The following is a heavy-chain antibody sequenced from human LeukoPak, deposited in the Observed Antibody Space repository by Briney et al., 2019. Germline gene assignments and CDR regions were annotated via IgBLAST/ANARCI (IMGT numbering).Heavy chain of an antibody. CDR2: ISYDGSNK. D-gene: IGHD7-27*01. CDR3: ARDGQPGVLDY. J-gene: IGHJ4*02. Sequence: GRSLRLSCAASGFTFSSYAMHWVRQAPGKGLEWVAVISYDGSNKYYADSVKGRFTISRDNSKNTLYLQMNSLRAEDTAVYYCARDGQPGVLDYWGQGTLVTVSS. CDR1: GFTFSSYA. V-gene: IGHV3-30-3*01.